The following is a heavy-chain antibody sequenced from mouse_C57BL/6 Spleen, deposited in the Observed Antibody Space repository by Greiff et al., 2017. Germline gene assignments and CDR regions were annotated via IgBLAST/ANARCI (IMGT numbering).Heavy chain of an antibody. CDR2: IRSKSSNYAT. CDR1: GFTFNTYA. D-gene: IGHD1-1*01. CDR3: VRDPYYYGSSYGYFDV. J-gene: IGHJ1*03. Sequence: EVKLVESGGGLVQPKGSLKLSCAASGFTFNTYAMHWVRQAPGKGLEWVARIRSKSSNYATYYADSVQDRFTISRDDSPSMLSLQINNLKTEDTAMYYCVRDPYYYGSSYGYFDVWGTGTTVTVSS. V-gene: IGHV10-3*01.